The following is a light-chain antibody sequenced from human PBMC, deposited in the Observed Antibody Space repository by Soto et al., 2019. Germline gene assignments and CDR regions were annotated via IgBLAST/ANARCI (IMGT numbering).Light chain of an antibody. CDR2: ENN. J-gene: IGLJ1*01. Sequence: QSVLTQPPSVSEAPGQRVTISCTGSSSNIGAGYEAHWYQQVPGTAPKLLIYENNNRPSGVPDRFSGSKSGTSASLAITGFQAEDEAEYNCQSYDSSLSGYVFGTGTKLTVL. CDR1: SSNIGAGYE. V-gene: IGLV1-40*01. CDR3: QSYDSSLSGYV.